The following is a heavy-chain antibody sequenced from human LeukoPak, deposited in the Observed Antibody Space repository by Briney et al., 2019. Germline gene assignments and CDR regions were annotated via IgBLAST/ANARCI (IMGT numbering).Heavy chain of an antibody. J-gene: IGHJ4*02. D-gene: IGHD6-19*01. V-gene: IGHV3-30*18. CDR1: GFTFSSYG. Sequence: GGSLRLSCAASGFTFSSYGMHWVRQAPGKGLEWVAVISCDGSNKYYADSVRGRFTISRDNSKNTLYLQMNSLRAEDTAVYYCAKDLVAVAGTPPGCWGQGTLVTVSS. CDR2: ISCDGSNK. CDR3: AKDLVAVAGTPPGC.